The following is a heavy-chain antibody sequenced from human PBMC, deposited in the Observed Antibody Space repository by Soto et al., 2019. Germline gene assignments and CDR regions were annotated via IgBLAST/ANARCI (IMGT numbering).Heavy chain of an antibody. D-gene: IGHD2-8*02. CDR2: IKEDGSET. V-gene: IGHV3-7*01. CDR3: ARGSTAQF. Sequence: EVQLVESGGGLVQPGGSLRLSCLGSGFTFSNYWLGWARQISGKGLEWVANIKEDGSETNYVASVKGRFTISRDNSNNLLYLQMDSLTDEDTAMYYCARGSTAQFWGQGTLVTVSS. J-gene: IGHJ4*02. CDR1: GFTFSNYW.